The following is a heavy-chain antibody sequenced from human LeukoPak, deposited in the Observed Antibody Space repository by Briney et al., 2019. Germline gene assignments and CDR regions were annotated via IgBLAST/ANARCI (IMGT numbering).Heavy chain of an antibody. J-gene: IGHJ4*02. CDR2: IYSGGST. D-gene: IGHD3-22*01. CDR1: GFTVSSNY. Sequence: GGSLRLSCAASGFTVSSNYMSWVRQAPGKGLEWVSVIYSGGSTYYADSVKGRFTISRDSSKNTLYLQMNSLRAEDTAVYYCARRGDVYYDSSGYYLDYWGQGTLVTVSP. CDR3: ARRGDVYYDSSGYYLDY. V-gene: IGHV3-66*01.